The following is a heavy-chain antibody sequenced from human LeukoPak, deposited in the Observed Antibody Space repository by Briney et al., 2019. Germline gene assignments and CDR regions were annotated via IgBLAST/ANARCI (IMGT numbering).Heavy chain of an antibody. V-gene: IGHV3-30*03. CDR3: ARGDKQLVFNRNKGGFDP. Sequence: GGSLRLSCAASGFTFSRHGIHWVRQAPGKGLERVAVISYDGSNKYYADSVKGRFTISRDNSKNTLYLQMNSLRTEDTAVYYCARGDKQLVFNRNKGGFDPWVQGTLVTVSS. CDR1: GFTFSRHG. J-gene: IGHJ5*02. CDR2: ISYDGSNK. D-gene: IGHD6-13*01.